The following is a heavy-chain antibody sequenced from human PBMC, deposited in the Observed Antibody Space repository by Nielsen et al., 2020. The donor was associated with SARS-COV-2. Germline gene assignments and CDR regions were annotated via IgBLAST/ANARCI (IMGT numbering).Heavy chain of an antibody. CDR2: IWYDGSNK. Sequence: WIRRPPGKGLEWVAVIWYDGSNKYYADSVKGRFTISRDNSKNTLYLQMNSLRAEDTAVYYCAREYIGGMDVWGQGTTVTVSS. V-gene: IGHV3-33*01. J-gene: IGHJ6*02. D-gene: IGHD5-18*01. CDR3: AREYIGGMDV.